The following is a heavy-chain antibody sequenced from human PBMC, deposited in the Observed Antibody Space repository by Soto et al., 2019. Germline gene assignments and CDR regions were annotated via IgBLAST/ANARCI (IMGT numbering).Heavy chain of an antibody. CDR3: ANAPWNLAHAHYFDL. Sequence: QVRLVESGGGVVQPGRSLRLSCAASGFTFSSFAMHWVRQAPGKGLEWVAVITSDGTKEYYADSVRGRFTISRENSGNTVYLHMNSLGGDDAAVYYCANAPWNLAHAHYFDLWGQGTLVTVSS. J-gene: IGHJ4*02. CDR2: ITSDGTKE. V-gene: IGHV3-30-3*01. D-gene: IGHD1-1*01. CDR1: GFTFSSFA.